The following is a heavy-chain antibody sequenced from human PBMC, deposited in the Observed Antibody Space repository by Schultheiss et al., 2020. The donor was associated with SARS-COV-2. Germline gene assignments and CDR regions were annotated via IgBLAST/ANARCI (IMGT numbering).Heavy chain of an antibody. J-gene: IGHJ4*02. V-gene: IGHV4-34*01. D-gene: IGHD5-18*01. CDR1: GGSFSGYY. CDR2: INHSGST. CDR3: ARQGRDTAMVYYFDY. Sequence: SETLSLTCAVYGGSFSGYYWSWIRQPPGKGLEWIGEINHSGSTNYNPSLKSRVTISVDTSKNQFSLKLSSVTAADTAVYYCARQGRDTAMVYYFDYWGQGTLVTVSS.